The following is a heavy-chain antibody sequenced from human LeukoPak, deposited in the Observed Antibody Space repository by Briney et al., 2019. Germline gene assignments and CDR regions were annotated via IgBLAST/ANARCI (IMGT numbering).Heavy chain of an antibody. Sequence: ASVKVSCKASGYTFTGYYMHWVRQAPGQGLEWMGWINPNSGGTNYAQKFQGRVTMTRDTSISTAYMELSRLRSDDTAVYYCARKLIVVVPTSVGYWGQGTLVTVSS. CDR3: ARKLIVVVPTSVGY. CDR2: INPNSGGT. CDR1: GYTFTGYY. V-gene: IGHV1-2*02. J-gene: IGHJ4*02. D-gene: IGHD2-15*01.